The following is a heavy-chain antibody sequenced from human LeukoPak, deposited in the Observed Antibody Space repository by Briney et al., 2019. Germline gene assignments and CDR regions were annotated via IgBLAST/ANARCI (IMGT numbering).Heavy chain of an antibody. D-gene: IGHD2-8*01. CDR3: ARDEVGCTNGVCYPYFDY. CDR2: IYYSGST. CDR1: GYSISSGYY. J-gene: IGHJ4*02. V-gene: IGHV4-38-2*02. Sequence: SETLSLTCTVSGYSISSGYYWGWIRQPPGKGLEWIGSIYYSGSTYYNPSLKSRVTISVDTSKNQFSLKLSSVTAADTAVYYCARDEVGCTNGVCYPYFDYWGQGTLVTVSS.